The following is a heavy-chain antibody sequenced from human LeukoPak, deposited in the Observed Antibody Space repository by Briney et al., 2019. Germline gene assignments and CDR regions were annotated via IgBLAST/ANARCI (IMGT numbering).Heavy chain of an antibody. CDR1: GFTFSTYG. CDR2: ISGIGSST. J-gene: IGHJ6*02. V-gene: IGHV3-23*01. CDR3: AKVRGGYNGPYYGMDV. Sequence: GGSPRLSCAASGFTFSTYGMSWVRQAPGKGLEWVSAISGIGSSTYYADSVKGRFTISRDNSKNTLYLQMNSLRAEDTAVYYCAKVRGGYNGPYYGMDVWGQGTTVTVSS. D-gene: IGHD5-12*01.